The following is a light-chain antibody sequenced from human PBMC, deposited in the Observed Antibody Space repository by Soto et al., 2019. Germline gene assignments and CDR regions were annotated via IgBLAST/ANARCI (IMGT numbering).Light chain of an antibody. J-gene: IGKJ2*01. CDR1: QGITNY. V-gene: IGKV1-39*01. Sequence: DIQMTQSPSSLSASVGDRVTISCRASQGITNYLNWYQQRPGNAPKLLIYASTTLQSGVPSRFSGSGSGTEFTLSISSLQREDFAPYYCQQSYTTPYTFGQGTKMEI. CDR2: AST. CDR3: QQSYTTPYT.